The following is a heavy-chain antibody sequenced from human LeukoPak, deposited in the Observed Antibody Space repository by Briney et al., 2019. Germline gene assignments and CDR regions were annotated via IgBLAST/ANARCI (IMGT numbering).Heavy chain of an antibody. CDR2: ISGSGGST. CDR3: ARDGGYNFVYFDY. CDR1: GFTFSSYA. Sequence: GGSLRLSCAAFGFTFSSYAMSWVRQAPGKGLEWVSAISGSGGSTYYADSVKGRFTISRDNAKNSLYLQMNSLRAEDTAVYYCARDGGYNFVYFDYWGQGTLVTVSS. V-gene: IGHV3-23*01. D-gene: IGHD5-24*01. J-gene: IGHJ4*02.